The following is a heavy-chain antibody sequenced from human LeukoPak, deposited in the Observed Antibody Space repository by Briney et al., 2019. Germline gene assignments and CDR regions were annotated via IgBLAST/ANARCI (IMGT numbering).Heavy chain of an antibody. CDR1: VYTFTDYF. J-gene: IGHJ4*02. Sequence: ASVKVSCEASVYTFTDYFLHWVRQAPGQGLEWMGWINPNSGGTYYAQKFQGRVTMTRDTSIITAYMELSRLRSDDTAVYYCARDGGILTGYLDYWGQGTLVTVSS. CDR3: ARDGGILTGYLDY. V-gene: IGHV1-2*02. CDR2: INPNSGGT. D-gene: IGHD3-9*01.